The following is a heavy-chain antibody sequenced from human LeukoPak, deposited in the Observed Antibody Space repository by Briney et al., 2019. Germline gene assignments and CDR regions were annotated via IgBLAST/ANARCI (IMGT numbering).Heavy chain of an antibody. V-gene: IGHV3-21*01. D-gene: IGHD3-16*01. CDR2: ISISSSYI. CDR3: ALLGVPARSPSDY. CDR1: GFTFSSYS. Sequence: GGSLRLSCAASGFTFSSYSMNWVRQAPGQGLEWVSSISISSSYIYYADSVKGRFTISRDNAKNSLYLQMNSLRAEDTAVYYCALLGVPARSPSDYWGQGTLVTVSS. J-gene: IGHJ4*02.